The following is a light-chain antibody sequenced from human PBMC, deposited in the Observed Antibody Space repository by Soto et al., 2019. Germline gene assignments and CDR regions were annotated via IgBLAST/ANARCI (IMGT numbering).Light chain of an antibody. CDR2: GAS. CDR3: QQYSSSPLT. Sequence: EIVLTQSPGTLSLSPGERATLSCRASQSVSNSYLAWYQQKPGQAPRLLIYGASNRATGIPDNFSGSGSGTDFTLTISRLEPEDFAVYYCQQYSSSPLTFGGGTKVEIK. CDR1: QSVSNSY. V-gene: IGKV3-20*01. J-gene: IGKJ4*01.